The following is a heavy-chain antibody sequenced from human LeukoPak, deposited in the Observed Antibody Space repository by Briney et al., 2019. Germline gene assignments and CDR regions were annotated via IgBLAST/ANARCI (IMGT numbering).Heavy chain of an antibody. CDR3: APKDDHDAFDI. CDR2: ISGSGGST. D-gene: IGHD2-15*01. V-gene: IGHV3-23*01. CDR1: GFTFSSYA. J-gene: IGHJ3*02. Sequence: GGSLRLSCAVSGFTFSSYAMRWVRQAPGKELEWVSAISGSGGSTYYADSVKGRFTISRDNSKNTLYLQMNSLRAEDTAVYYCAPKDDHDAFDIWGQGTMVTVSS.